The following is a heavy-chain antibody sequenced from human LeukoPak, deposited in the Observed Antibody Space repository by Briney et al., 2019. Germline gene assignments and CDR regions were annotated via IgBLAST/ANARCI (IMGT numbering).Heavy chain of an antibody. D-gene: IGHD2-2*03. CDR1: GGSFSGYY. V-gene: IGHV4-34*01. J-gene: IGHJ4*02. CDR3: ARGDGYARGHDY. Sequence: SETLSLTCAVYGGSFSGYYWSWIRQPPGKGLEWIGEINHSGNTNYNPSLKSRVTISVDTSKNQFSLKLSSVTAADTAVYYCARGDGYARGHDYWGQGTLVTVSS. CDR2: INHSGNT.